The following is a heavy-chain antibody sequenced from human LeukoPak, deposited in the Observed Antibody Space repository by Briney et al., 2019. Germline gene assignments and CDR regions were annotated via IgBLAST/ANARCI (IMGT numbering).Heavy chain of an antibody. CDR1: GGSFSGYY. J-gene: IGHJ4*02. V-gene: IGHV4-34*01. Sequence: PSETLSLTCAVYGGSFSGYYWSWIRQPPGKGLEWIGEINHSGSTNYNPSLKSRVTISVDTSKNQFSLKLSSVTAADTAVYYCARGLPIRYYFDYWGQGTLVTVSS. CDR2: INHSGST. CDR3: ARGLPIRYYFDY. D-gene: IGHD5-12*01.